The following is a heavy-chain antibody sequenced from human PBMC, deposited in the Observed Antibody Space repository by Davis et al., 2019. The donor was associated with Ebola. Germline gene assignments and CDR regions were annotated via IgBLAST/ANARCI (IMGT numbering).Heavy chain of an antibody. J-gene: IGHJ4*02. CDR1: GGSISSYY. CDR2: IYYSGST. D-gene: IGHD2-8*01. V-gene: IGHV4-59*08. Sequence: SETLSLTCTVSGGSISSYYWSWIRQPPGKGLEWIGYIYYSGSTNYNPSLKSRVTISVDTSKNQFSLKLSSVTAADTAVYYCARRMGDYWGQGTLVTVSS. CDR3: ARRMGDY.